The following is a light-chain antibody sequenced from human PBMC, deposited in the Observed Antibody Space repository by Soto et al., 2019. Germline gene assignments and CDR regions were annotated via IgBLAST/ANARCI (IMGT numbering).Light chain of an antibody. J-gene: IGKJ1*01. CDR1: QGITNY. CDR3: QIYISAPPRT. V-gene: IGKV1-27*01. CDR2: AAS. Sequence: DIQMTQSPSSLSASVGDRVTITCRAGQGITNYLAWFQQKPGKVPKLLIYAASTLHSGVPSRFSGSGSGTDFTLPISSLQHADVATSYCQIYISAPPRTFGQGTKVEIK.